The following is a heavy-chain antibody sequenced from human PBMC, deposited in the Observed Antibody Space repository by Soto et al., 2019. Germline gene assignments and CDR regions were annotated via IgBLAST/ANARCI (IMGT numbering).Heavy chain of an antibody. Sequence: SVKVSCKASGGTFSSYAISWVRQVPGQGLEWMGGIIPIFGTANYAQKFQGRVTITADKSTSTAYMELSSLRSEDTAVYYCARNRRDIVVVVAARSPSGYYYYGMDVWGQGTTVTVSS. J-gene: IGHJ6*02. CDR2: IIPIFGTA. CDR1: GGTFSSYA. V-gene: IGHV1-69*06. CDR3: ARNRRDIVVVVAARSPSGYYYYGMDV. D-gene: IGHD2-15*01.